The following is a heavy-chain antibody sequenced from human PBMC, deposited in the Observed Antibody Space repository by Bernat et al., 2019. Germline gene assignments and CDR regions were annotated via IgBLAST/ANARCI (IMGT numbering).Heavy chain of an antibody. CDR3: AHAPGFLEQPLGAFDI. CDR1: GFSLSTSGVG. CDR2: IYWDDDK. Sequence: QITLKESGPTLVKPTQTLTLTCTFSGFSLSTSGVGVGWIRQPPGKALEWLALIYWDDDKRYSPSLKSRLTITKDTSKNQVVLTMTNMDPVDTATYYCAHAPGFLEQPLGAFDIWGQGTMVTVSS. V-gene: IGHV2-5*02. D-gene: IGHD3-3*01. J-gene: IGHJ3*02.